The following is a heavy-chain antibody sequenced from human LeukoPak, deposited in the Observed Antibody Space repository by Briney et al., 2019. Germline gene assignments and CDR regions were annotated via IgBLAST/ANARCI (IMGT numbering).Heavy chain of an antibody. CDR2: ISWNSGSI. J-gene: IGHJ3*02. Sequence: PGGSLRLTCAASGFTFDDYAMHWVRQAPGKGLEWVSGISWNSGSIGYADSVKGRFTISRDNAKHSLYLQMNSLRAEDTALYYCAKDSFSSATVEGGAFDIWGQGTMVTVSS. D-gene: IGHD4-17*01. V-gene: IGHV3-9*01. CDR1: GFTFDDYA. CDR3: AKDSFSSATVEGGAFDI.